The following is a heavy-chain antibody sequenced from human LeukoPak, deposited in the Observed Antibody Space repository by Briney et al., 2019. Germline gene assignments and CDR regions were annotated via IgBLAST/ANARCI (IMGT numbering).Heavy chain of an antibody. Sequence: ASVKVSCKASGYTFTGYYMHWVRQAPGQGLEWMGWINPNSGGTNYAQKFQGRVTVTADTSTSTAYMELRSLRSEDTAVYYCARGMGYSYGHPQGAFDIWGQGTMVTVSS. CDR1: GYTFTGYY. CDR2: INPNSGGT. CDR3: ARGMGYSYGHPQGAFDI. V-gene: IGHV1-2*02. D-gene: IGHD5-18*01. J-gene: IGHJ3*02.